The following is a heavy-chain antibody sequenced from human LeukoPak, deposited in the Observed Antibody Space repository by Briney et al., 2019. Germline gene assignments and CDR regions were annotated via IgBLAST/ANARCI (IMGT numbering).Heavy chain of an antibody. D-gene: IGHD1-26*01. J-gene: IGHJ4*02. V-gene: IGHV3-15*01. CDR2: FKSQTDGGTT. CDR3: TTDPYLELFSGSHYSGSC. CDR1: GFTFSDHY. Sequence: NTGGSLRLSCAASGFTFSDHYINWVRQAPGKGLEWVGRFKSQTDGGTTEYAAPVKGRFSISRDDSKNTLYLQMNSLKTEDTAVYYCTTDPYLELFSGSHYSGSCWGQGTLVTVSS.